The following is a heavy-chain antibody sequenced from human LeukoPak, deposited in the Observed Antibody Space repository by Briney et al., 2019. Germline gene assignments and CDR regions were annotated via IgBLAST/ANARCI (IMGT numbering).Heavy chain of an antibody. CDR3: AQSLGASTWFGNWFDP. D-gene: IGHD6-13*01. CDR1: GISISSTSYC. Sequence: SPETRSLTCTVSGISISSTSYCWGWIRQPPGKGLEWIGSIYYGGRTYYNPSLKSRLTISVDTPKNQFSLKLSSVTAADTAVYYCAQSLGASTWFGNWFDPWGRGTLHSVPS. CDR2: IYYGGRT. V-gene: IGHV4-39*01. J-gene: IGHJ5*02.